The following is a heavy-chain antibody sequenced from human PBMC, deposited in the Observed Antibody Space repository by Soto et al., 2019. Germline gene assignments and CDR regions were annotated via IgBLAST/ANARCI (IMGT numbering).Heavy chain of an antibody. D-gene: IGHD2-2*01. CDR2: ISAYNGNT. CDR3: TRDMFPEPAAPRGRFDP. CDR1: GYAFTSYG. V-gene: IGHV1-18*01. J-gene: IGHJ5*02. Sequence: ASVKVSCQASGYAFTSYGISWVRQAPGQGLEWMGWISAYNGNTNYAQKLQGRVTMTTDTSTSTAYMELRSLRSDDTAVYYCTRDMFPEPAAPRGRFDPWGQGTLVTVSS.